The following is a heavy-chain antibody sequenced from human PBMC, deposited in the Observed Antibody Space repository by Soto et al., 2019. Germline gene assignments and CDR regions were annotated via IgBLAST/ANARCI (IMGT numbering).Heavy chain of an antibody. V-gene: IGHV1-69*01. CDR1: CGTSNNYA. CDR3: TRGGATSTYLGSLITYAMDA. CDR2: MIPLSGAA. D-gene: IGHD3-16*02. J-gene: IGHJ6*01. Sequence: QVELVQSGAEVKTPGSSVKVSCKASCGTSNNYAISWVRQSPGHGREWMGAMIPLSGAAKYAQRLQGRVTMAPDESTSTVYMELHSLRYDDTAVYYCTRGGATSTYLGSLITYAMDAWGQGTKVTVSP.